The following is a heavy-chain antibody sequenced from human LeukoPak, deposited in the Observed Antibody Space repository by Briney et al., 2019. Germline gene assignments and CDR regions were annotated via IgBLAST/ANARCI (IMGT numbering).Heavy chain of an antibody. CDR3: ARDFAIDAFDM. J-gene: IGHJ3*02. CDR2: ISGYNGNT. V-gene: IGHV1-18*04. CDR1: GYTFTAYY. Sequence: ASVKVSCKASGYTFTAYYIHWVRQAPGQGLEWLGWISGYNGNTNYAQRLQGRVTMTTDTSTSTAYMELRSLRSDDTAVYYCARDFAIDAFDMWGQGTMVTVSS.